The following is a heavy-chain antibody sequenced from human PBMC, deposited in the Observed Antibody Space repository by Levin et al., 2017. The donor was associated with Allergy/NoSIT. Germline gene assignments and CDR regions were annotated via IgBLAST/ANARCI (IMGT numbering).Heavy chain of an antibody. CDR1: GFTFDDYG. Sequence: RTGGSLRLSCAASGFTFDDYGMSWVRQAPGKGLEWVSGINWNGGSTGYADSVKGRFTISRDNAKNSLYLQMNSLRAEDTALYYCAREQAPHYYYYYMDVWGKGTTVTVSS. CDR2: INWNGGST. CDR3: AREQAPHYYYYYMDV. V-gene: IGHV3-20*04. J-gene: IGHJ6*03.